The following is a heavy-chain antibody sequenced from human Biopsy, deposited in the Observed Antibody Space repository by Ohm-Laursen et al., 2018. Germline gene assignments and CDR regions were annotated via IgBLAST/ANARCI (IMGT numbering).Heavy chain of an antibody. CDR2: INPILGIL. Sequence: SSVKVSCKASGGTFNNYAISWVRQAPGQGLEWVGRINPILGILDYAQRLKDRVTITADKSTNTAYMQLSRLTSEDTAFYYCASLYSGTYVGSDYWGQGTLVTVSS. CDR1: GGTFNNYA. V-gene: IGHV1-69*04. J-gene: IGHJ4*02. CDR3: ASLYSGTYVGSDY. D-gene: IGHD1-26*01.